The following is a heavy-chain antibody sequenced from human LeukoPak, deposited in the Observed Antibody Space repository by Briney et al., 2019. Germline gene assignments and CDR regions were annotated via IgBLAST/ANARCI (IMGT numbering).Heavy chain of an antibody. Sequence: SETLSLTCTVSGGSISSYYWSWIRQPAGKGLEWIGRIYTSGSTNYNPSLKSRVTMSVDTSKNQFSLKLSSVTAADTAVYYCAREWRAQRLRYFDWNPYNWFDPWGQGTLVTVSS. CDR2: IYTSGST. CDR3: AREWRAQRLRYFDWNPYNWFDP. J-gene: IGHJ5*02. D-gene: IGHD3-9*01. V-gene: IGHV4-4*07. CDR1: GGSISSYY.